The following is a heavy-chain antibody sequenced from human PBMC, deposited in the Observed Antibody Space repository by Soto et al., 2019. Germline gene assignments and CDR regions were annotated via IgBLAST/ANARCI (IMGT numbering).Heavy chain of an antibody. CDR3: AEGGRKWVVGSDFNY. Sequence: VQLVESGGGVVQPGRSLRLSCAASGFTFSDYAMHWVRQAPGKGLEWVAVVSHDGRNTHYAESVKGRFTISSDSSKNTASLEMTSLSAEDAAVYYCAEGGRKWVVGSDFNYWGQGALVTVSS. CDR2: VSHDGRNT. J-gene: IGHJ4*02. D-gene: IGHD6-19*01. CDR1: GFTFSDYA. V-gene: IGHV3-30*03.